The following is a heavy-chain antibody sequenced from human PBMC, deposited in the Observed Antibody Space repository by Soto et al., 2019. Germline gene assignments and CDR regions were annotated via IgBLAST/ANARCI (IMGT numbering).Heavy chain of an antibody. CDR1: GFTFTSSA. J-gene: IGHJ4*02. CDR3: AAGEHYYDSSGYYRFDY. CDR2: IVVGSGNT. Sequence: ASVKVSCKASGFTFTSSAVQWVRQARGQRLEWIGWIVVGSGNTNYAQKFQERVTITRDMSTSTAYMELSSLRSEDTAVYYCAAGEHYYDSSGYYRFDYWGQGTLVTVSS. V-gene: IGHV1-58*01. D-gene: IGHD3-22*01.